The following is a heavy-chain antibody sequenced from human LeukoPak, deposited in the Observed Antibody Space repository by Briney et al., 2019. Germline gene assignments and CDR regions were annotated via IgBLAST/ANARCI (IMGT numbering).Heavy chain of an antibody. CDR1: GYTFTNYA. Sequence: ASVKVSCKASGYTFTNYAISWVRQAPGQGLEWMGWISTYNGNTNYAQKFQGRVTFTRTASISTAYMELNSLTSDDTGVYYCAREVSRNDGTFDSWGQGTLVIVSS. D-gene: IGHD1-1*01. CDR3: AREVSRNDGTFDS. J-gene: IGHJ4*02. CDR2: ISTYNGNT. V-gene: IGHV1-18*01.